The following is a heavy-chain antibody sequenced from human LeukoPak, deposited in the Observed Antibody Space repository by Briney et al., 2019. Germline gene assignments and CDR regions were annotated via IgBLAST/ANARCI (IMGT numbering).Heavy chain of an antibody. CDR1: GGTFSSYA. CDR3: ASEGKQGHGMDV. V-gene: IGHV1-69*05. CDR2: IIPIFGTA. J-gene: IGHJ6*02. Sequence: GASVKVSCKASGGTFSSYAISWVRQAPGQGLEWMGGIIPIFGTANYAQKFQGRVTITTDESTSTAYMELSSLRSEDTAVYYCASEGKQGHGMDVWGQGTTVTVSS. D-gene: IGHD3-10*01.